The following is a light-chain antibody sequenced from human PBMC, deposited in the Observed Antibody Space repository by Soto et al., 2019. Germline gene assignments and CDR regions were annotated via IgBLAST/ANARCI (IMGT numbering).Light chain of an antibody. Sequence: EVVLTQSPATLSLAPGERATLSCRASQFLSSYLAWYQQKPGQPPRLLIYDASNRATGIPARFSGSGSGTDFTLTISSLEPEDFAVYYCQQRSNWITFGQGTRLEIK. CDR3: QQRSNWIT. J-gene: IGKJ5*01. CDR2: DAS. CDR1: QFLSSY. V-gene: IGKV3-11*01.